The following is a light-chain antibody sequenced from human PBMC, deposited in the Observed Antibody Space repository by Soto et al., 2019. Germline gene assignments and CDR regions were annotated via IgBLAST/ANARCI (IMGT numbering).Light chain of an antibody. CDR3: QQYGRTSWT. Sequence: EIVFTQSPGTLSLAPGEGATLSCRASQSVSTNFFAWYQQKPGQAPRLLIYGASTRATGIPGRFSGSGSGTDFTLTISRLEPEDFAVYYCQQYGRTSWTFGQGTKVDIK. CDR1: QSVSTNF. V-gene: IGKV3-20*01. J-gene: IGKJ1*01. CDR2: GAS.